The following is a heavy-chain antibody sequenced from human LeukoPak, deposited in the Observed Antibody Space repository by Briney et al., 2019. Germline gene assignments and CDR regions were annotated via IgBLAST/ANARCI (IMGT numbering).Heavy chain of an antibody. CDR3: ARTIFGVVTKYIWFDP. CDR2: IYPGDSDT. CDR1: GYSFTSYW. J-gene: IGHJ5*02. D-gene: IGHD3-3*01. Sequence: GESLKISCKGSGYSFTSYWIGWVRQMPGKGLECMGIIYPGDSDTRYSPSFQGQVTISADKSISAAYLQWSSLKASDSAMYYCARTIFGVVTKYIWFDPWGQGTLVTVSS. V-gene: IGHV5-51*01.